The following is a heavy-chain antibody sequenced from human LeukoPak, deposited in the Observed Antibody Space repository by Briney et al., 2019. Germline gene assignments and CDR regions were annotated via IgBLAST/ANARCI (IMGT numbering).Heavy chain of an antibody. CDR2: IYHTGVT. CDR3: ARVYGTSNSYMGFDY. V-gene: IGHV4-30-2*01. Sequence: KPSETLSLTCTVSGGSISSGGHYWSWLRHPPGKGLEWIGYIYHTGVTYFNPSLKSRVTISVDRSKNQFSLKLSSVTVADTAFYYCARVYGTSNSYMGFDYWGQGILVTVSS. J-gene: IGHJ4*02. CDR1: GGSISSGGHY. D-gene: IGHD1-7*01.